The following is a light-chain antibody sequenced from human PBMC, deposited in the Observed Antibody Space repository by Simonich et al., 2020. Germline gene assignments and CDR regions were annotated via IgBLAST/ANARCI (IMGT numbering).Light chain of an antibody. Sequence: QPVLTQPPSASASLGASVTLTCTLSSGYSNYKVAWYQQRPGKGPRCVIRVGTGGIVGSKGDGIPDRFSVLGSGLNRYLTIKNIQEEDESDYHCGADHGSGSNFVVFGGGTKLTVL. CDR1: SGYSNYK. CDR3: GADHGSGSNFVV. CDR2: VGTGGIVG. V-gene: IGLV9-49*01. J-gene: IGLJ2*01.